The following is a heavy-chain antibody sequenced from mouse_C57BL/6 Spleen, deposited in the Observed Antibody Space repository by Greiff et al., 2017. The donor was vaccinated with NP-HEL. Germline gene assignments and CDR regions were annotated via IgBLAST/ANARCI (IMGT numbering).Heavy chain of an antibody. D-gene: IGHD1-3*01. V-gene: IGHV1-26*01. J-gene: IGHJ1*03. CDR2: INPNNGGT. CDR3: ARDSGRSYWYFDV. Sequence: VQLKESGPELVKPGASVKISCKASGYTFTDYYMNWVKQSHGKSLEWIGDINPNNGGTSYNQKFKGKATLTVDKSSSTAYMELRSLTSEDSAVYDCARDSGRSYWYFDVWGTGTTVTVSS. CDR1: GYTFTDYY.